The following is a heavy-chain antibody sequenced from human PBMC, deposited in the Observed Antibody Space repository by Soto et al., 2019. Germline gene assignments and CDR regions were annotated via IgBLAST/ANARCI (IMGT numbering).Heavy chain of an antibody. J-gene: IGHJ4*02. CDR1: GFTISSYD. CDR2: IGTAGDT. D-gene: IGHD6-13*01. V-gene: IGHV3-13*04. Sequence: EVQLVESGGGLVQPGGSLRLSCAASGFTISSYDMHWVRQATGKGLEWVSAIGTAGDTYYPGSVKGRFTISRENAKNSLYLQMNSLRAGDTAVYYCARFAVGQLYDYWGQGTLVTVSS. CDR3: ARFAVGQLYDY.